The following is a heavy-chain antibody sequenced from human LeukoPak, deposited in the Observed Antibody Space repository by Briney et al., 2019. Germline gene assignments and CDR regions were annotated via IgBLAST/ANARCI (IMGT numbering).Heavy chain of an antibody. Sequence: GRSLRLSCAASGLTFSSYGMHWVRRAPGKGLEWVAVIWFDGSIKYYADSVKGRFTISRDNSKNALYLQMNSLRAEDTAVYYCASAAGPFDNWGQGTLVTVSS. V-gene: IGHV3-33*01. CDR1: GLTFSSYG. CDR2: IWFDGSIK. J-gene: IGHJ4*02. CDR3: ASAAGPFDN. D-gene: IGHD6-13*01.